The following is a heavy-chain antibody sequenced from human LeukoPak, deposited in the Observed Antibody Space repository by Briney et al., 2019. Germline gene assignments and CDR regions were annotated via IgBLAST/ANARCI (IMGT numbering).Heavy chain of an antibody. CDR1: GFTFSSYA. J-gene: IGHJ4*02. Sequence: GGSLRLSCAASGFTFSSYAMSWVRQAPGKGLEWVSAISGSGGSTYYADSVKGRFTISRDNSKNTLYLQMNSLRAEDTAVYYRARIAAAGLFFDYWGQGTLVTVSS. CDR3: ARIAAAGLFFDY. V-gene: IGHV3-23*01. D-gene: IGHD6-13*01. CDR2: ISGSGGST.